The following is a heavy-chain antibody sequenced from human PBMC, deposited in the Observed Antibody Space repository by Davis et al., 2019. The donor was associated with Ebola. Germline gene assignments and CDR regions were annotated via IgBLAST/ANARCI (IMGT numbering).Heavy chain of an antibody. J-gene: IGHJ6*02. CDR2: INAGNGNT. D-gene: IGHD3-10*01. CDR1: GYTFTSYA. V-gene: IGHV1-3*01. CDR3: ATDPSGYGMDV. Sequence: AASVKVSCKASGYTFTSYAMHWVRQAPGQRLEWMGWINAGNGNTKYSQKFQGRVTITRDTSASTAYMELSSLRSEDTAVYYCATDPSGYGMDVWGQGTTVTVSS.